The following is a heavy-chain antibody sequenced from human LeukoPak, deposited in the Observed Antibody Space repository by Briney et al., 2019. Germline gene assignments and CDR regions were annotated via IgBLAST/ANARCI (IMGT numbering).Heavy chain of an antibody. CDR3: ASSSRTRNYDSSGYAY. J-gene: IGHJ4*02. V-gene: IGHV7-4-1*02. CDR2: INTNTGNP. Sequence: ASVKVSCKASGYTFTSYAMNWVRQAPGQGLEWMGWINTNTGNPTYAQGFTGRFVFSLDTSVSTAYLQISSLKAEDTAVYYCASSSRTRNYDSSGYAYWGQGTLVTVSS. CDR1: GYTFTSYA. D-gene: IGHD3-22*01.